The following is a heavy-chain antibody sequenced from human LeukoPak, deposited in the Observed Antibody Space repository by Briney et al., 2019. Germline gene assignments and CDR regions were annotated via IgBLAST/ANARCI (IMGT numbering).Heavy chain of an antibody. D-gene: IGHD3-3*01. J-gene: IGHJ6*03. V-gene: IGHV3-23*01. Sequence: HPGGSLRLSRAASGFTFSSYAMSWVRQAPGKGLEWVSAISGSGGSTYYADSVKGRFTISRDNSKNTLYLQMNSLRAEDTAVYYCAKTRAATRFLEWKNYYYYMDVWGKGTTVTVSS. CDR2: ISGSGGST. CDR1: GFTFSSYA. CDR3: AKTRAATRFLEWKNYYYYMDV.